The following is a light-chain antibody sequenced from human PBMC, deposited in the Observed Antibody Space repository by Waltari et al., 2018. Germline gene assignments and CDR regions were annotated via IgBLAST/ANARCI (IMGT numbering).Light chain of an antibody. CDR3: QQRNNYPIT. V-gene: IGKV1-9*01. CDR1: QGISTH. CDR2: TAS. Sequence: DIQLTQSPSSLSASVGDRVIITCRASQGISTHLAWYQQKPGKAPKLLIYTASTLQSGGPSRFSGRGSGTEFTLTISSLQPEDFAAYYCQQRNNYPITFGQGTRLEI. J-gene: IGKJ5*01.